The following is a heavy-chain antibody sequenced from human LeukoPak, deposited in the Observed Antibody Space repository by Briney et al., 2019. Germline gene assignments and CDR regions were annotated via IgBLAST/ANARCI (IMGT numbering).Heavy chain of an antibody. V-gene: IGHV1-18*01. D-gene: IGHD2-2*01. Sequence: GASVKVSCKASGYTFTSYGISWVRQAPGQGLEWMGWISAYNGNTNYAQKLQGRVTMTTDTSTSTAYMELRSLRSDDTAVYYCARAAYCSSTSCYASDYYYGMDVWGQGTTVTVSS. J-gene: IGHJ6*02. CDR3: ARAAYCSSTSCYASDYYYGMDV. CDR2: ISAYNGNT. CDR1: GYTFTSYG.